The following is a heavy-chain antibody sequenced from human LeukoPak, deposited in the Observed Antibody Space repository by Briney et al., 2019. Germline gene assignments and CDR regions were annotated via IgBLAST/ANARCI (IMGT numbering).Heavy chain of an antibody. D-gene: IGHD5-24*01. Sequence: PGRSLRLSCAASGFTFSSYGMHWVRQAPGKGLEWVAVISYDGSNKYYADSVKGRSTISRDNSKNTLYLQMNSLRAEDTAVYYCAKGWLGKFDYWGQGTLVTVSS. J-gene: IGHJ4*02. V-gene: IGHV3-30*18. CDR3: AKGWLGKFDY. CDR1: GFTFSSYG. CDR2: ISYDGSNK.